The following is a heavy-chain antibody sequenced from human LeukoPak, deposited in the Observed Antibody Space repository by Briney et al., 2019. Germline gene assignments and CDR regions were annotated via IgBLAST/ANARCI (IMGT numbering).Heavy chain of an antibody. V-gene: IGHV3-33*01. CDR3: AREGFDP. CDR1: GFTFSNYG. Sequence: PGGSLRLSCAASGFTFSNYGRHRVRQGPGKGLKGGSLIWYGGSKKDYVDSVKGRFIISRDDSRNMVYLEMSSLRAEDTAVYYCAREGFDPWGQGTLVTVSS. J-gene: IGHJ5*02. CDR2: IWYGGSKK.